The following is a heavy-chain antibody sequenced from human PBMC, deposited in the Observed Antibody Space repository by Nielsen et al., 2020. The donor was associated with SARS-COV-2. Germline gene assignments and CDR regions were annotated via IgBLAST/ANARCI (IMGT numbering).Heavy chain of an antibody. V-gene: IGHV3-48*03. D-gene: IGHD5-24*01. Sequence: GGSLRLSCAASGFTFSSYEMNWVRQAPGKGLEWVSYISSSGSTIYYADSVKGRFTISRDNAKNSLYLQMNSLRAEDTAVYYCARDRRDGYNYLWYFDLWGRGTLVTVSS. J-gene: IGHJ2*01. CDR1: GFTFSSYE. CDR2: ISSSGSTI. CDR3: ARDRRDGYNYLWYFDL.